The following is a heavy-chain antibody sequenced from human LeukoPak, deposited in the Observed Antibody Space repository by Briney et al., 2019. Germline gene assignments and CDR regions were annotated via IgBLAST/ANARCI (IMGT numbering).Heavy chain of an antibody. J-gene: IGHJ1*01. D-gene: IGHD1-1*01. Sequence: GGSLRLSCAASGFTFSLSWMHWVRQAPGKGLEWVSSINYDARSRTYADSVKGRLTISRDNAENTLFLQMNSLRVEDSAIYACVRGAGPGTPFDWGQGILVTVSS. V-gene: IGHV3-74*01. CDR2: INYDARSR. CDR3: VRGAGPGTPFD. CDR1: GFTFSLSW.